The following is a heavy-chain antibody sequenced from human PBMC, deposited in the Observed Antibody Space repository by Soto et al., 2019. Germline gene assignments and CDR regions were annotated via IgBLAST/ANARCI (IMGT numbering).Heavy chain of an antibody. J-gene: IGHJ5*02. CDR1: GDSVSSNTAS. Sequence: PSQTLSLTCAISGDSVSSNTASWNWIRQSPSRGLEWLGRTYFRSKWYNDYAVSVKGRIIINPDTSNNQFSLQLSSVTPEDTAVYFCAKGDNLGPKTGYAFDPWGQGIMVTVSS. CDR2: TYFRSKWYN. V-gene: IGHV6-1*01. D-gene: IGHD5-12*01. CDR3: AKGDNLGPKTGYAFDP.